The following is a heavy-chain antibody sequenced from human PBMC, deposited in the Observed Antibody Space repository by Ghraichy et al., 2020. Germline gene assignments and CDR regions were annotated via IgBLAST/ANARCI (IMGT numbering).Heavy chain of an antibody. CDR3: ARRGDYYDSSGYYYDAFDI. CDR1: GGSISSYY. V-gene: IGHV4-4*09. CDR2: IYTSGST. Sequence: SETLSLTCTVSGGSISSYYWSWIRQPPGKGLEWIGYIYTSGSTNYNPSLKSRVTISVDTSKNQFSLKLSSVTAADTAVYYCARRGDYYDSSGYYYDAFDIWGQGTMVTVSS. D-gene: IGHD3-22*01. J-gene: IGHJ3*02.